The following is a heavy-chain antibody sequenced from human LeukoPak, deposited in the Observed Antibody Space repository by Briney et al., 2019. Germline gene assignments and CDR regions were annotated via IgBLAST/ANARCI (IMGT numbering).Heavy chain of an antibody. CDR1: GFTFSSYS. Sequence: GGSLRLSCAASGFTFSSYSMNWVRQAPGKGLEWVSSISSSSSYIYYADSVKGRFTISRDNAKNSLYLQMNSLRAEDTAVYYCAREGYCSGGSCYSILPDHFDYWGQGTLVTVSS. V-gene: IGHV3-21*01. CDR3: AREGYCSGGSCYSILPDHFDY. D-gene: IGHD2-15*01. J-gene: IGHJ4*02. CDR2: ISSSSSYI.